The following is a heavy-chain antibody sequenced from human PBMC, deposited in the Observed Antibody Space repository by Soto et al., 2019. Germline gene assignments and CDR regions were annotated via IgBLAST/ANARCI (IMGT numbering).Heavy chain of an antibody. CDR3: ARGYCTNGVCYTVDYFDY. V-gene: IGHV4-30-4*01. J-gene: IGHJ4*02. CDR2: IYYSGST. D-gene: IGHD2-8*01. CDR1: GGSISSGDYY. Sequence: LSLTCTVSGGSISSGDYYWSWIRQPPGKGLEWIGYIYYSGSTYYNPSLKSRVTISVDTSKNQFSLKLSSVTAADTAVYYCARGYCTNGVCYTVDYFDYWGQGTLVTVSS.